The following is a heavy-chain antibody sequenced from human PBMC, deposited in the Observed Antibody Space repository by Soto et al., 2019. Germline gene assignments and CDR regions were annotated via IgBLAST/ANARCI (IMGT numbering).Heavy chain of an antibody. CDR1: GFTFDNYA. CDR3: ARDRYGSGNRNQFDY. D-gene: IGHD3-10*01. V-gene: IGHV3-9*01. CDR2: ISWSSGSI. J-gene: IGHJ4*02. Sequence: EVQLVESGGGLVQPGRSLRLSCAASGFTFDNYAMHWVRQAPGKGLEWVSGISWSSGSIGYADSVKGRFTISRDNAKNSLYLQMNSLRAEDTALYYCARDRYGSGNRNQFDYWGQGTLVTVSS.